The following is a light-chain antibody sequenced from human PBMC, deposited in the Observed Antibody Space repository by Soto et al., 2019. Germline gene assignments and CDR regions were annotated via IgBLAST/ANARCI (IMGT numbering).Light chain of an antibody. CDR3: QAWDSSTACVV. V-gene: IGLV3-1*01. J-gene: IGLJ2*01. CDR2: QDS. Sequence: SYELTKPPSVSVSPGQTASITCSGDKLGDTYACWYQQKPGQSPVLVIYQDSKRPSGIPERFSGSNSGNTATLTISGTQAMDEADYYCQAWDSSTACVVFGGGTQLTVL. CDR1: KLGDTY.